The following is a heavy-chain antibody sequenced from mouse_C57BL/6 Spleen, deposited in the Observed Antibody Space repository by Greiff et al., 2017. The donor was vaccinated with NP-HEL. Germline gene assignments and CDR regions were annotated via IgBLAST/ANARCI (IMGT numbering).Heavy chain of an antibody. CDR1: GFTFSDYG. Sequence: EVQGVESGGGLVKPGGSLKLSCAASGFTFSDYGMHWVRQAPEKGLEWVAYISSGSSTIYYADTVKGRFTISKDNAKNTLFLQIASLRSEDTAMYYCARRGYGSGSYVDYWGQGTTLTVSS. J-gene: IGHJ2*01. V-gene: IGHV5-17*01. CDR3: ARRGYGSGSYVDY. CDR2: ISSGSSTI. D-gene: IGHD1-1*01.